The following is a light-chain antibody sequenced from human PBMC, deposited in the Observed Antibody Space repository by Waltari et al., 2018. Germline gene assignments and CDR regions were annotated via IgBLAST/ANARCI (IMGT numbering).Light chain of an antibody. CDR1: QTINKY. V-gene: IGKV1-39*01. CDR2: AAY. CDR3: QQSYSLPWT. J-gene: IGKJ1*01. Sequence: DIQMTQSPSSLSASVGDKVTITCRAGQTINKYLNWYQQKPGKAPRVLIYAAYTLQSGVPSRFSGGGSGTDFTLTISSLQPEDFGTYFCQQSYSLPWTFGQGTKVEIE.